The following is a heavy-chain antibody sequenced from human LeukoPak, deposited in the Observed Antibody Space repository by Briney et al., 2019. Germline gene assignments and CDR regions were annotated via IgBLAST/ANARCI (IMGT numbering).Heavy chain of an antibody. J-gene: IGHJ4*02. D-gene: IGHD2-2*01. V-gene: IGHV3-7*01. CDR3: GRLAHNAWYAIDF. CDR1: DFTFDFYW. Sequence: PGGSLRLSCVASDFTFDFYWMTWVRQAPGKGLEWLANILPDGSQKYYVDSVKGRFTISRDNPKNSLYLQINNLRAEDTAVYYYGRLAHNAWYAIDFWGQGTLVTVSS. CDR2: ILPDGSQK.